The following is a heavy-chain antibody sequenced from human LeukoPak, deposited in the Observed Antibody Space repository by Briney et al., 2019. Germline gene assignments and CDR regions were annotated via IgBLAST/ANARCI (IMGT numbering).Heavy chain of an antibody. CDR1: GGSISSGSYY. V-gene: IGHV4-39*01. CDR2: IYYSGST. Sequence: PSETLSLTCTVSGGSISSGSYYWGWIRQPPGKGLEWIGSIYYSGSTYYNPSLKSRVTISVDTSKNQFSLKLSSVTAADTAVYYCASHYLKYYFDYWGQGTLVTVSS. D-gene: IGHD3-16*02. J-gene: IGHJ4*02. CDR3: ASHYLKYYFDY.